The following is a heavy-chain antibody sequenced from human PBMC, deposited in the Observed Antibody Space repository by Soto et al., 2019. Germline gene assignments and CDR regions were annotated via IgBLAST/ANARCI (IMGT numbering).Heavy chain of an antibody. V-gene: IGHV4-30-4*01. CDR3: AGVQGGGGAMVHNY. CDR2: IYYSGST. Sequence: QVQLQESGPGLVKPSQTLSLTCTVSGGSISSGDYYWSWIRQPPGKGLEWIGYIYYSGSTYYNPQHKTHVTLSVDTSKNHFSLKLSSVTAAATAVYYCAGVQGGGGAMVHNYWGQGTLVTVSS. CDR1: GGSISSGDYY. J-gene: IGHJ4*02. D-gene: IGHD5-18*01.